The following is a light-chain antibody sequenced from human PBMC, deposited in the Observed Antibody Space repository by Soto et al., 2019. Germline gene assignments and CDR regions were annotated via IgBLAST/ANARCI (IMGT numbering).Light chain of an antibody. Sequence: QSALTQPPSASGSPGQSVTISCTGTKNDIGVYDFVSWYQHHPGKAPRLIIYEVSKRPSGVPDRFSGSKSGNTASLTVSGLQTEDEAVYFCTSYAGTKNYVVFGGGTQLTVL. CDR2: EVS. J-gene: IGLJ7*01. V-gene: IGLV2-8*01. CDR3: TSYAGTKNYVV. CDR1: KNDIGVYDF.